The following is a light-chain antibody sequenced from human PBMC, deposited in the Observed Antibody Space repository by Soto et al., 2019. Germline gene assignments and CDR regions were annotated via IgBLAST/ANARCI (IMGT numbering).Light chain of an antibody. CDR1: PSVSSN. Sequence: IVMTQSPATLSVSPGERATLSCRASPSVSSNLAWYQQKPGQAPRLLIYGASTRATGIPARFSGSGSGTEFTLTISSLQSEDFAVYYCQQYNNWPITFGQGTRLEI. CDR3: QQYNNWPIT. V-gene: IGKV3-15*01. J-gene: IGKJ5*01. CDR2: GAS.